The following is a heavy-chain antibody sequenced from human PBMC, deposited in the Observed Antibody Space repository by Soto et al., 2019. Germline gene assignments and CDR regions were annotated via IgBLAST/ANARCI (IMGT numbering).Heavy chain of an antibody. Sequence: GSLRLSCAASGFTFSSYWMSWVRQAPGKGLEWVANIKQDGSEKYYVDSVRGRFTISRDNAKNSLYLQMNSLRAEDTAVYYCARDLGDHIFDYWGQGTLVTVSS. CDR2: IKQDGSEK. V-gene: IGHV3-7*01. D-gene: IGHD4-17*01. CDR3: ARDLGDHIFDY. J-gene: IGHJ4*02. CDR1: GFTFSSYW.